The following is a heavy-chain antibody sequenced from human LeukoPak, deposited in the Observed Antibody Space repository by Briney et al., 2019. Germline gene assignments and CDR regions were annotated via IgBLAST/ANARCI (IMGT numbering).Heavy chain of an antibody. CDR3: AKSYGRELGPFDY. Sequence: GGSLRLSCAASGFTFSSYGMHWVRQAPGKGLEWVAVISYDGSNKYYADSVKGRFTISRDNSKNTLYLQMNSLRAEDTAVYYCAKSYGRELGPFDYWGQGTLVTVSS. V-gene: IGHV3-30*18. D-gene: IGHD1-26*01. J-gene: IGHJ4*02. CDR1: GFTFSSYG. CDR2: ISYDGSNK.